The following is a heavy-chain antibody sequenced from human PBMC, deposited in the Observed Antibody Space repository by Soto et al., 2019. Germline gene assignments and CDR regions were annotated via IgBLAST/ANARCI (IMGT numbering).Heavy chain of an antibody. CDR2: IWYDGSNK. D-gene: IGHD3-9*01. CDR1: GFTFSSYG. J-gene: IGHJ3*02. Sequence: PGGSLRLSCAASGFTFSSYGMHWVRQAPGKGLEWVAVIWYDGSNKYYADSVKGRFTISRDNSKNTLYLQMNSLRAEDTAVYYCARDQIFVLGGFDWLSSYREGGAFDIWGQGTMVTVSS. CDR3: ARDQIFVLGGFDWLSSYREGGAFDI. V-gene: IGHV3-33*01.